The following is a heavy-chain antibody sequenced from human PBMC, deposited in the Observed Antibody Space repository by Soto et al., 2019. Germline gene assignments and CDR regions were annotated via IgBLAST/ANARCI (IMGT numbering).Heavy chain of an antibody. D-gene: IGHD2-15*01. CDR3: ARAHTTLGYCSGGSCYPPLNYYGMDV. Sequence: GASGKVSCKASGYTFTSYDINGVRQAIGQGLEWMGWMNPNSGNTGYAQKFQGRVTMTRNTSISTAYMELSSLRSEDTAVYYCARAHTTLGYCSGGSCYPPLNYYGMDVWGQGTTVTVSS. J-gene: IGHJ6*02. CDR2: MNPNSGNT. CDR1: GYTFTSYD. V-gene: IGHV1-8*01.